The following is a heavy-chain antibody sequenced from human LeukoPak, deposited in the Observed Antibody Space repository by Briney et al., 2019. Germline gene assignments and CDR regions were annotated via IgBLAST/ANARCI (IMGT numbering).Heavy chain of an antibody. V-gene: IGHV3-21*01. J-gene: IGHJ4*02. CDR3: ARDLRGVFDY. Sequence: GGSLRLSCAASGFTFSSYSMNWVRQAPGKGLEWVSSISSSSSYIYYADSVKGRFTISRDNAKSSLYLQMNSLRAEDTAVYYCARDLRGVFDYWGQGTLVTVSS. D-gene: IGHD3-10*01. CDR1: GFTFSSYS. CDR2: ISSSSSYI.